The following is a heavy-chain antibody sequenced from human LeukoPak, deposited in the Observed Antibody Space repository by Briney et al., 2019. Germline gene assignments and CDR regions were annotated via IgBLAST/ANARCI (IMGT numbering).Heavy chain of an antibody. CDR2: ISSSGGST. D-gene: IGHD4-17*01. CDR1: GFTFSSYG. J-gene: IGHJ3*02. Sequence: GGSLRLSCAASGFTFSSYGMTWVRQTPGKGLEWVSSISSSGGSTYYADSVKGRFTISRDNSKSTLYVQMNSLRGEDTAVYYCARVYGDYFDAFDIWGQGTMVTVSS. CDR3: ARVYGDYFDAFDI. V-gene: IGHV3-23*01.